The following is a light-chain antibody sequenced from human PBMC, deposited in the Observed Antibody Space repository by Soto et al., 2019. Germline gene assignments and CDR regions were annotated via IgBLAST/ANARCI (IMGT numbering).Light chain of an antibody. Sequence: DIQMTQSPSTLSASIGDIVTLTCRASQFISIWLAWYQQKPGKAPKVLIYKASSLESGVPSRFSGSGSGTEFTLTISSLQPDDIATYYCQHYRGTFGQGTKVDIK. CDR2: KAS. CDR3: QHYRGT. V-gene: IGKV1-5*03. CDR1: QFISIW. J-gene: IGKJ1*01.